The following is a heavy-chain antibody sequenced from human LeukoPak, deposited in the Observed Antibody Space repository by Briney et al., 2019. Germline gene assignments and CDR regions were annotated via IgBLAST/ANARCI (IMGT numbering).Heavy chain of an antibody. V-gene: IGHV3-48*01. CDR2: ISSSSSTI. Sequence: GGSLRLSCAASGVTFSSYSMNWVRQAPGKGLEWVSYISSSSSTIYYADSVKGRFTISRDNSKNTLYLQMNSLRAEDTAVYYCAERAEYFQHWGQGTLVTVSS. CDR3: AERAEYFQH. J-gene: IGHJ1*01. CDR1: GVTFSSYS.